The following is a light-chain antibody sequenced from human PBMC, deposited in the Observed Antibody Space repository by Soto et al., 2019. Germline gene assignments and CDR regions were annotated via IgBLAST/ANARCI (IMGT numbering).Light chain of an antibody. CDR1: STNIGSNT. V-gene: IGLV1-44*01. Sequence: QSVLTQPPPTSGTPGQRVTISCSGSSTNIGSNTVNWYQQFPGTAPKLLIHDNNQRPSEVPDRFSGSKSDTSASLAISGLQSEDEADYYCAAWDDTLNGVVFGGGTKLTVL. CDR2: DNN. CDR3: AAWDDTLNGVV. J-gene: IGLJ2*01.